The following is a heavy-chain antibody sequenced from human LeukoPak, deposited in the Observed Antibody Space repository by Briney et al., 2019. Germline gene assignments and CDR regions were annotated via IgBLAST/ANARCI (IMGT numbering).Heavy chain of an antibody. CDR1: GGSLSSGDYY. J-gene: IGHJ5*02. CDR2: MYYSGST. D-gene: IGHD3-22*01. Sequence: SQTLSLTCTVSGGSLSSGDYYWSWLRQPPGKGLEWIAYMYYSGSTYYNPSLKSRVTMSADTSKNQLSLKLSSVTAADTAVYYCARPYYYDSRIDPWGQGILVTVSS. CDR3: ARPYYYDSRIDP. V-gene: IGHV4-30-4*01.